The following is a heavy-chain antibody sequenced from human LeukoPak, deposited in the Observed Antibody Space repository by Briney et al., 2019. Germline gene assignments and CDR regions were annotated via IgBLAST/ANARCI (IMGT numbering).Heavy chain of an antibody. CDR3: ARGKYYGSGRNIDY. Sequence: PSETLSLTCTVSGGSMSSSSYYWGWIRQPPGKGLEWIGSIYYSGNTYYNASLKSRVTISVDMSKNQFSLKLSSVTAADTAVYYCARGKYYGSGRNIDYWGQGTLVTVSS. J-gene: IGHJ4*02. V-gene: IGHV4-39*07. CDR1: GGSMSSSSYY. CDR2: IYYSGNT. D-gene: IGHD3-10*01.